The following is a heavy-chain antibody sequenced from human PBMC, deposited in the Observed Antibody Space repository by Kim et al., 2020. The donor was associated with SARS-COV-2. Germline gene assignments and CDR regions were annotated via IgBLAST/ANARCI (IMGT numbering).Heavy chain of an antibody. Sequence: GGSLRLSCTASGFTFGDYAMSWFRQAPGKGLEWVGFIRSKAYGGTTEYVASVKGRFTISRDDSKSIAYLQMNSLKTEDTAVYYCTRDRDSSGWYVVDWGQGTLVTVSS. D-gene: IGHD6-19*01. CDR1: GFTFGDYA. J-gene: IGHJ4*02. CDR3: TRDRDSSGWYVVD. CDR2: IRSKAYGGTT. V-gene: IGHV3-49*03.